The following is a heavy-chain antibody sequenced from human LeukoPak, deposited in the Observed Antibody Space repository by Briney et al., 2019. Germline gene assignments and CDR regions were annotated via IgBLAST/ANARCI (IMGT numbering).Heavy chain of an antibody. CDR3: AKDLGRSSGWSYGLDY. CDR1: GFTFDDYA. Sequence: GGSLRLSCAASGFTFDDYAMHWVRQAPGKGPEWVSGISWNSGSIGYADSVKGRFTISRDNAKNSLYLQMNSLRAEDTALYYCAKDLGRSSGWSYGLDYWGQGTLVTVSS. D-gene: IGHD6-19*01. V-gene: IGHV3-9*01. CDR2: ISWNSGSI. J-gene: IGHJ4*02.